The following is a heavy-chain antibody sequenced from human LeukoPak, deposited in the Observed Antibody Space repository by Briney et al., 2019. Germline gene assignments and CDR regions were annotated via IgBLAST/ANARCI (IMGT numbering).Heavy chain of an antibody. V-gene: IGHV5-51*01. CDR2: IYPGDFDT. D-gene: IGHD4-17*01. CDR3: ARQYGRPFDY. J-gene: IGHJ4*02. Sequence: GESLKISCKGSGYPFSSSWIGWVRQMPGKGLEWMGIIYPGDFDTSYSPSFKGHVPFSAYKSINTAYLQWSSLKATDTGIYYCARQYGRPFDYWGQGTLVTVSS. CDR1: GYPFSSSW.